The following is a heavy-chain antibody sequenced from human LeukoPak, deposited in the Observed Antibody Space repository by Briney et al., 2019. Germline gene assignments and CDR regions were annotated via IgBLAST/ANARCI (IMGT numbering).Heavy chain of an antibody. D-gene: IGHD6-19*01. CDR2: TYCRSKWYN. CDR3: AKDRDSSGWYEDYYYYGMDV. CDR1: GDSVSSNSAA. Sequence: SQTLSLTCAISGDSVSSNSAAWNWIRQSPSRGLEWLGRTYCRSKWYNDYAVSVKSRITINPDTSKNQFSLQLNSVTPEDTAVYYCAKDRDSSGWYEDYYYYGMDVWGKGTTVTVSS. J-gene: IGHJ6*04. V-gene: IGHV6-1*01.